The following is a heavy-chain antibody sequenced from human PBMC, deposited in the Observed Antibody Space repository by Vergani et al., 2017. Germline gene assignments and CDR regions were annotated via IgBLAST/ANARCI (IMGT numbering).Heavy chain of an antibody. J-gene: IGHJ6*02. CDR2: ISYDGSNK. Sequence: VQLVESGGGLVKPGGSLRLSCAASGFTFSSYGMHWVRQAPGKGLVWVAVISYDGSNKYYADSVKGRFTISRDNSKNTLYLQMNSLRAEDTAVYYCAKPPTRRYYYGMDVWGQGTTVTVSS. V-gene: IGHV3-30*18. CDR3: AKPPTRRYYYGMDV. CDR1: GFTFSSYG.